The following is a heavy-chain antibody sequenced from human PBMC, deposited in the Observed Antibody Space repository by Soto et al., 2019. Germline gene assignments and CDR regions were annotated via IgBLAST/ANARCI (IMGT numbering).Heavy chain of an antibody. Sequence: SETLSLSCAVYGGSFCGYYWSWIRQPPGKGLEWIGEINHSGSTNYNPSLKSRVTISVDTSKNQFSLKLSSVTAADTAVYYCARGPPIFGVVIRNNWFDPWGQGTLVTVSS. CDR1: GGSFCGYY. V-gene: IGHV4-34*01. CDR3: ARGPPIFGVVIRNNWFDP. D-gene: IGHD3-3*01. CDR2: INHSGST. J-gene: IGHJ5*02.